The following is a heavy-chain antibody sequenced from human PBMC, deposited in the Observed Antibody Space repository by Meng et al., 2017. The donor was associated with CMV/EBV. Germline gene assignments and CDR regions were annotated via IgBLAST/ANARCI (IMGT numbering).Heavy chain of an antibody. CDR1: GFSLSTSGVG. D-gene: IGHD5-18*01. CDR2: IYWDDDK. Sequence: HIPLEESVSTLVKPTQHLTLTCTFSGFSLSTSGVGVGWIRQPPGKALEWLALIYWDDDKRYSPSLKSRLTITKDTSKNQVVLTMTNMDPVDTATYYCAHLDTAKLHFDYWGQGTLVTVSS. J-gene: IGHJ4*02. V-gene: IGHV2-5*02. CDR3: AHLDTAKLHFDY.